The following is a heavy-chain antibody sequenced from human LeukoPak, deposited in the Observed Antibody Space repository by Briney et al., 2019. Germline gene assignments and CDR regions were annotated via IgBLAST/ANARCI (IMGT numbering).Heavy chain of an antibody. CDR2: IYYSGST. Sequence: SETLSLTCTVSGGSISSHYWSWIRQPPGKGLEWIGYIYYSGSTNYNPSLKSRVTMSVDTSKNQFSLKLSSVTAADTAVYYCARDTAGPLGGWFDPWGQGTLVTVSS. CDR1: GGSISSHY. J-gene: IGHJ5*02. V-gene: IGHV4-59*11. D-gene: IGHD3-16*01. CDR3: ARDTAGPLGGWFDP.